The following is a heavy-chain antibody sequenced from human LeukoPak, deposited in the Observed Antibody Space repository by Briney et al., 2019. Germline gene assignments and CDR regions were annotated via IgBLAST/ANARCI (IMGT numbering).Heavy chain of an antibody. D-gene: IGHD6-19*01. Sequence: SVKVSCKASGGTFSSYAISWVRQAPGQGLEWMGGIIPIFGTANYAQKFQGRVTITADESTSTAYMELSSLRSEDTAVYYCARGHSSGWYPGRFDYWGQGGLVSVSS. CDR2: IIPIFGTA. CDR3: ARGHSSGWYPGRFDY. V-gene: IGHV1-69*01. J-gene: IGHJ4*02. CDR1: GGTFSSYA.